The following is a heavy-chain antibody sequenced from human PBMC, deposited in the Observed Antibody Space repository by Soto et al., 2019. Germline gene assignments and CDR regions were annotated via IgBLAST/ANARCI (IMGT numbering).Heavy chain of an antibody. CDR1: GGSISSSSYY. CDR2: IYYSGST. V-gene: IGHV4-39*01. J-gene: IGHJ4*02. Sequence: QLQLQESAPGLVKPSETLSLTCTVSGGSISSSSYYWGWIRQPPGKGLEWIGSIYYSGSTYYNPSLKSRVTISVDTSKNQFSLKLSSVTAADTAVYYCASRGSEHDDGDYVPFDYWGQGTLVTVSS. CDR3: ASRGSEHDDGDYVPFDY. D-gene: IGHD4-17*01.